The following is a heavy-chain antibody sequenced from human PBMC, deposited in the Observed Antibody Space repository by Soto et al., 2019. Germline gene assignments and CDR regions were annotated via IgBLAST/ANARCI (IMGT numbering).Heavy chain of an antibody. D-gene: IGHD3-22*01. Sequence: ASVKVSCKASGGTFSSYAISWVRQAPGQGLEWMGGIIPIFGTANYAQKFQGRVTITADESTSIAYMELSSLRSEDTAVYYCARAPYYYDSSGYYFPDDAFDIWGQGTMVTVSS. CDR3: ARAPYYYDSSGYYFPDDAFDI. CDR2: IIPIFGTA. V-gene: IGHV1-69*13. CDR1: GGTFSSYA. J-gene: IGHJ3*02.